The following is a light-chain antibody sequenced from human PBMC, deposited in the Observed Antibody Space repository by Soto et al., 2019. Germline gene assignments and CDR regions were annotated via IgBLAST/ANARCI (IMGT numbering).Light chain of an antibody. CDR3: QQRSNWPPVT. J-gene: IGKJ4*01. Sequence: EIVLTQSPATLSLSPGERATLSCRASQSVSSYLAWYQQKPGQATRLLIYDASNRATGIPARFSGSGSGTDFTLTISSLEPEDLAIYYCQQRSNWPPVTFGGGTKVEIK. V-gene: IGKV3-11*01. CDR1: QSVSSY. CDR2: DAS.